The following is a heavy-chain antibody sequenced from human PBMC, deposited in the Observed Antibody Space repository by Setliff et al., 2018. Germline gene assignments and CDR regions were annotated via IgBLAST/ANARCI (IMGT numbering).Heavy chain of an antibody. V-gene: IGHV3-11*04. CDR2: VSSSGSTI. D-gene: IGHD3-16*01. CDR3: ARSKFGGAAGPLGGMDV. CDR1: GFTFSDYY. J-gene: IGHJ6*02. Sequence: PGGSLRLSCAASGFTFSDYYMSWIRQAPGKGLEWVSYVSSSGSTIYYADSVKGRFTISRDNAKNSLYLQMNSLRAEDTAVYYCARSKFGGAAGPLGGMDVWGQGTTVTVSS.